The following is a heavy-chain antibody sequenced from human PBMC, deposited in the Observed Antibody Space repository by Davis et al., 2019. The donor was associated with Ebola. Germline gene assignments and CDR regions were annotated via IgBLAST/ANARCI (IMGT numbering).Heavy chain of an antibody. Sequence: GESLKFSCAGSGFTFSSYSMNWLRQAPGKVLEWVSYMSPTTSTRHYADSVKGRFTISRDNAKDSLYLEMNSLGDEDTAVYYCARSACSGDCAIDYWGQGILVTVSS. CDR2: MSPTTSTR. CDR1: GFTFSSYS. CDR3: ARSACSGDCAIDY. V-gene: IGHV3-48*02. J-gene: IGHJ4*02. D-gene: IGHD2-21*01.